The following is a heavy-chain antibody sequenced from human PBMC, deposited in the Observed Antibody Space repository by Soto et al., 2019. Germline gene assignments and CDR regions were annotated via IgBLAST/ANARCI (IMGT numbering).Heavy chain of an antibody. CDR3: ARGDYYDSSGPFSDAFEI. D-gene: IGHD3-22*01. CDR2: IKPDGSEK. CDR1: GFTFSSYW. V-gene: IGHV3-7*04. J-gene: IGHJ3*02. Sequence: GGSLRLSCAASGFTFSSYWMSWVRQAPGKGLEWVANIKPDGSEKWYVDSVKGRFTISRDNAKNSLYLQMNSLRAEDTAVYYCARGDYYDSSGPFSDAFEIWGQGTMVTVSS.